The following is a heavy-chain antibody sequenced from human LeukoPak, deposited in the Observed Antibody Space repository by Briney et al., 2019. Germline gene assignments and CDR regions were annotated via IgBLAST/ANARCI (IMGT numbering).Heavy chain of an antibody. CDR1: GYTFTSYY. V-gene: IGHV1-46*01. J-gene: IGHJ3*02. CDR2: INPSGGST. Sequence: GASVKVSCKASGYTFTSYYMHWVRQAPGQGLEWMGIINPSGGSTSYARKFQGRVTMTRDTSTSTVYMELSGLRSEDTAVYYCARDSSMVRGVISAFDIWGQGTMVTVSS. CDR3: ARDSSMVRGVISAFDI. D-gene: IGHD3-10*01.